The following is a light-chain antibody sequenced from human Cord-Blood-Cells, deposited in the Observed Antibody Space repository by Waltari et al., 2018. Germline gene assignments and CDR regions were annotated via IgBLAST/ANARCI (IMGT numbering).Light chain of an antibody. CDR2: DAS. J-gene: IGKJ5*01. CDR1: QSVSSY. V-gene: IGKV3-11*01. Sequence: DIVLTQSPAPLSFSPGERATLSCRASQSVSSYLAWYQQKPGQAPRLLIYDASNRATGIPARFSGSGSGTDFTLTISSLEPEDFAVYYCQQRSNWPPGFGQGTRLEIK. CDR3: QQRSNWPPG.